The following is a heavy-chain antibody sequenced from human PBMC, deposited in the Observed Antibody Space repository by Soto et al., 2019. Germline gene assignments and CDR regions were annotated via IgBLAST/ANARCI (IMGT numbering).Heavy chain of an antibody. CDR3: ARYSPIRSYDR. CDR1: GYTFTSYD. Sequence: QVQLVQSGAEVKKPGASVKVSCKAPGYTFTSYDVNWVRQATGQGLERMGWMNPNSGNTGYAQKFQSRVTMTRNSSIGTAYVELSSLKAEDTSVYYCARYSPIRSYDRWGQGTLVTVSS. CDR2: MNPNSGNT. D-gene: IGHD3-3*01. J-gene: IGHJ4*02. V-gene: IGHV1-8*01.